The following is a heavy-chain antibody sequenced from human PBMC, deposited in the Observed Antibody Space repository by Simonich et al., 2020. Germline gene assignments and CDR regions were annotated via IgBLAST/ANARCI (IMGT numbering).Heavy chain of an antibody. CDR2: IWDDGSNK. Sequence: QVQLVESGGGVVQPGRSLRLSCAASGFTFSSYGMHWVRQAPGKGLEWVAVIWDDGSNKYYADSVKGRFTISRDNSKNTLYLQMNSLRAEDTAVYYCARDRYCSSGSCYYFDYWGQGTLVTVSS. V-gene: IGHV3-33*01. D-gene: IGHD2-15*01. CDR3: ARDRYCSSGSCYYFDY. CDR1: GFTFSSYG. J-gene: IGHJ4*02.